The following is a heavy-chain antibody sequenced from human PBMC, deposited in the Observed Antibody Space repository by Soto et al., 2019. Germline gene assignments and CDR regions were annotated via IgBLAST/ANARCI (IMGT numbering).Heavy chain of an antibody. Sequence: QITLKESGPTLVKPTQTLTLTCTFSGFSLRTRGVAVGWFRQPPGKALESLALIYWDEDKWYSPSLKSRLTMADYTATNQVVLTTPNVDPVDTATYYSTHRPRGYDYYFEYWGQGILVSVSS. CDR1: GFSLRTRGVA. D-gene: IGHD5-12*01. CDR2: IYWDEDK. V-gene: IGHV2-5*02. CDR3: THRPRGYDYYFEY. J-gene: IGHJ4*02.